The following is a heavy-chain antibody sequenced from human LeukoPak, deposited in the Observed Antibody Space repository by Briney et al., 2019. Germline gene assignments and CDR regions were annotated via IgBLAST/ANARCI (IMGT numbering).Heavy chain of an antibody. CDR1: GYTFTGYY. V-gene: IGHV1-8*02. CDR2: MNPNSGNT. D-gene: IGHD2-2*01. Sequence: GASVKVSCKASGYTFTGYYMHWVRQAPGQGLEWMGWMNPNSGNTGYAQKFQGRVTMTRNTSIATAYMELTSLRSEDTAMYYCARGLHCTNTSCRQGEWFDPWGQGALVTVSS. CDR3: ARGLHCTNTSCRQGEWFDP. J-gene: IGHJ5*02.